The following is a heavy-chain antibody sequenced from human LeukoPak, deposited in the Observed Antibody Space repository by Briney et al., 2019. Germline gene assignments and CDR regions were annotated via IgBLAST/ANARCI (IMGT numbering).Heavy chain of an antibody. J-gene: IGHJ3*02. D-gene: IGHD6-13*01. CDR2: IYTSGST. CDR1: GGSISSYY. Sequence: SETLSLTCTVSGGSISSYYWSWIRQPAGKGLEWIGRIYTSGSTNYNPSLKSRVTISVDKPKNQFSPKLSSVTAADTAVYYCALGVDSSSSSDAFDIWGQGTMVTVSS. V-gene: IGHV4-4*07. CDR3: ALGVDSSSSSDAFDI.